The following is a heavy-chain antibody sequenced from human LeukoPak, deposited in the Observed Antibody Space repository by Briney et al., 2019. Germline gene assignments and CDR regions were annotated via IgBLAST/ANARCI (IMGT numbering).Heavy chain of an antibody. J-gene: IGHJ6*03. V-gene: IGHV4-61*02. D-gene: IGHD2-15*01. CDR1: GGSISSGSYY. CDR3: ARHRATTHCSGGSCYSHNYYYYYYMDV. Sequence: PSETLSLTCTVSGGSISSGSYYWSWIRQPAGKGLEWIGRIYTSGSTNYNPSLKSRVTISVDTSKNQFSLKLSSVTAADTAVYYCARHRATTHCSGGSCYSHNYYYYYYMDVWGKGTTVTISS. CDR2: IYTSGST.